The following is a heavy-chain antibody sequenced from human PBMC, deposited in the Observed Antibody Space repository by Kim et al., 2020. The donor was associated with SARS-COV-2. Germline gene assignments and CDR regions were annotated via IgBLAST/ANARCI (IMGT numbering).Heavy chain of an antibody. J-gene: IGHJ6*01. Sequence: GGSLRLSCAASGFTFSSYAMSWVRQATGKGLEWVSVIYSGGSSTYYADSVNGRFTISRDNSKNTLYLQMNSLRAEDTAVSYCVRSPSPHYYYYDMEVGG. V-gene: IGHV3-23*03. CDR3: VRSPSPHYYYYDMEV. CDR2: IYSGGSST. CDR1: GFTFSSYA. D-gene: IGHD2-2*01.